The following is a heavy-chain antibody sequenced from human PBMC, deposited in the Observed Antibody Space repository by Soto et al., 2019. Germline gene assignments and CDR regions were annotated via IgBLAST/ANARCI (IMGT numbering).Heavy chain of an antibody. CDR1: SGSIFSSNW. Sequence: QVQLQESGPGLVKPSGTLSLTCAVSSGSIFSSNWWSWVRQPPGKGLEWIGETRNSGGANYNPSLKIRGTISVDKSTNQFFLNLNSVTAADTAVYYCASHLTMTGTRGFDHWGLGTLVTVSS. V-gene: IGHV4-4*02. CDR3: ASHLTMTGTRGFDH. J-gene: IGHJ4*02. CDR2: TRNSGGA. D-gene: IGHD3-9*01.